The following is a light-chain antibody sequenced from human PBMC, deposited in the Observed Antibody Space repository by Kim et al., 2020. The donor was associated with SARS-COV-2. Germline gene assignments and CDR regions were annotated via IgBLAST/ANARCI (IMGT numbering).Light chain of an antibody. CDR2: ANN. J-gene: IGLJ2*01. CDR3: AAWDDTLNGPV. V-gene: IGLV1-44*01. Sequence: QAVVTQPPSASGTPGQRVTISCSGGSFNIGSNTVNWYQHLPGTAPKLLISANNQRPSGVPDRFSGSKSGTSASLAISGLHSEDEADYYCAAWDDTLNGPVFGGGTQLTVL. CDR1: SFNIGSNT.